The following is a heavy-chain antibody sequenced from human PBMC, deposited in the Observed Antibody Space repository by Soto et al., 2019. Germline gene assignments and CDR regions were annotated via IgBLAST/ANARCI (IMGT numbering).Heavy chain of an antibody. Sequence: QVQLQQWGAGLLKPSETLSLTCAVYGGSFNGYYWSWIRQPPGKGLEWIGEINHSGSTNYNPSLNSRVTLSVDTSKNQFSLKLSSVTAADTAVYYCASRGDIVVVVAANWFDPWGQGTLVTVSS. J-gene: IGHJ5*02. V-gene: IGHV4-34*01. CDR2: INHSGST. CDR3: ASRGDIVVVVAANWFDP. CDR1: GGSFNGYY. D-gene: IGHD2-15*01.